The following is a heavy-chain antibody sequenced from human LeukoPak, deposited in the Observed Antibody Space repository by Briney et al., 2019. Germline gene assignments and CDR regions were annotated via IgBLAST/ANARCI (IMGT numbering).Heavy chain of an antibody. CDR2: IPFDGSNK. V-gene: IGHV3-30*02. CDR1: GFTSSNYG. Sequence: GGSLRLSCAASGFTSSNYGMYWVRQAPGKGLEWVTFIPFDGSNKYYADSVKGRFTISRDNSKNTLYLQMNSLRAEDTAVYYCAKDHRVYDNSAFLDSWGQGTLVTVSS. CDR3: AKDHRVYDNSAFLDS. D-gene: IGHD3-22*01. J-gene: IGHJ4*02.